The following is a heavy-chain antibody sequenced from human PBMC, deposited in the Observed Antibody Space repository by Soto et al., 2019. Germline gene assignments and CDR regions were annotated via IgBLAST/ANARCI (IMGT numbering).Heavy chain of an antibody. Sequence: SVKVSCKASGGTFSSYAISWVRRAPGQGLEWMGGIIPIFGTANYAQKFQGRVTITADESTSTAYMELSSLRSEDTAVYYCALNWGSDYYYGMDVWGQGTTVTVSS. CDR3: ALNWGSDYYYGMDV. CDR2: IIPIFGTA. D-gene: IGHD7-27*01. CDR1: GGTFSSYA. V-gene: IGHV1-69*13. J-gene: IGHJ6*02.